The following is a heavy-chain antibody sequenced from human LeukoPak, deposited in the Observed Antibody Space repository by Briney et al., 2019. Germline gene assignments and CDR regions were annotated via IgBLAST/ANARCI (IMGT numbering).Heavy chain of an antibody. Sequence: SVKVSCKASGGTFSSYAISWVRQAPGQGLEWMGGIIPIFGTANYAQKFQGRVTITADESTSTAYMELSSLRSEDTAVYYCARGYCSGGTCYLVENWFDPWGQGTLVTVSS. CDR3: ARGYCSGGTCYLVENWFDP. D-gene: IGHD2-15*01. V-gene: IGHV1-69*13. J-gene: IGHJ5*02. CDR2: IIPIFGTA. CDR1: GGTFSSYA.